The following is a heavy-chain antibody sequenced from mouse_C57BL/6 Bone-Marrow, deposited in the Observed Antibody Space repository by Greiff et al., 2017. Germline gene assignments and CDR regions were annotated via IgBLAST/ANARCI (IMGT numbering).Heavy chain of an antibody. Sequence: EVQLVESGAELVRPGASVKLSCTASGFNIKDDYMHRVKQRPEQGLEWIGWIDPENGDTEYASKIQGKATITADTSSNTAYLQLSSLTSEDTAVYYCTSYYYGSSYFDYWGQGTTLTVSS. CDR1: GFNIKDDY. V-gene: IGHV14-4*01. CDR2: IDPENGDT. D-gene: IGHD1-1*01. CDR3: TSYYYGSSYFDY. J-gene: IGHJ2*01.